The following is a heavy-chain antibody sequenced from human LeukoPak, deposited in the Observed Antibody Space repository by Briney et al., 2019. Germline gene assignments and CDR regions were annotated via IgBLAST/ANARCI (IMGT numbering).Heavy chain of an antibody. Sequence: ASVKVSCKASGYTFTGYYMHWVRQAPGQGLEWMGWINPNSGGTNYAQKFQGRVTMTRDTSISTAYMELSRLRSDDTAVYYCARGSGGGATLDWFDPWGQGTLVTVSS. CDR3: ARGSGGGATLDWFDP. J-gene: IGHJ5*02. CDR2: INPNSGGT. V-gene: IGHV1-2*02. D-gene: IGHD1-26*01. CDR1: GYTFTGYY.